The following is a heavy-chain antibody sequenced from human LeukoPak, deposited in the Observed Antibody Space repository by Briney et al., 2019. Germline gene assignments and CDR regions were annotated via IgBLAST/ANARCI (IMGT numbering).Heavy chain of an antibody. CDR1: GFTFRNYA. CDR2: IGGSGDTT. CDR3: AKVGVRGCSSSTCFIY. Sequence: GGSLRLSCAASGFTFRNYALSWVRQAPGKGLKWVSAIGGSGDTTYYADSVKGRFTISRDNSKNTLYLQMNSLRPDDTAVYYCAKVGVRGCSSSTCFIYWGQGTLVTVSS. D-gene: IGHD2-2*01. V-gene: IGHV3-23*01. J-gene: IGHJ4*02.